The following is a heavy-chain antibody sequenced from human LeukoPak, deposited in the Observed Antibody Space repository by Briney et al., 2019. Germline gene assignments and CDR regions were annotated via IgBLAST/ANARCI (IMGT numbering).Heavy chain of an antibody. J-gene: IGHJ4*02. CDR3: AKWGDYDILTGYYVPDY. CDR1: GFTFSSYA. V-gene: IGHV3-23*01. D-gene: IGHD3-9*01. CDR2: ITGSDGTS. Sequence: PGGSLRLSCAPSGFTFSSYAMSWVRQAPGKGLEWVSAITGSDGTSHYADSVKGRFTISRDNSKNTLYLQVNSLRAEDTAVYYCAKWGDYDILTGYYVPDYWGQGTLVTVSS.